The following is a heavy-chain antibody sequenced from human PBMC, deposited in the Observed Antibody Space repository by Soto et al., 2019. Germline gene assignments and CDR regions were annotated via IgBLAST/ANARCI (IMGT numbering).Heavy chain of an antibody. Sequence: EVQLLESGGGLIQPGGSLRLSCEASGFTFSNYGMTWVRLAPGNGLEWVSTISGSGGRTFYADPVKGRFTISRDNSKNTLYLQMKSLRAEDTAVYYCAKEMIASTLADFFDYWGQGTLVTVSS. CDR1: GFTFSNYG. CDR3: AKEMIASTLADFFDY. V-gene: IGHV3-23*01. CDR2: ISGSGGRT. D-gene: IGHD2-21*01. J-gene: IGHJ4*02.